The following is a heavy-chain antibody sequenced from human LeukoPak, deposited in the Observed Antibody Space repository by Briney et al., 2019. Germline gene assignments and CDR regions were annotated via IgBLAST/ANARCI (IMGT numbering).Heavy chain of an antibody. Sequence: TGGSLRLSCAASGFTVSSNYMSWVRQAPGKGLEWVSVIYSGGNTYYADSVKGRFTISRDNAKNSLYLQMNSLRVEDTAVYYCAKEGRSLQTYWGQGTLVTVSS. CDR2: IYSGGNT. V-gene: IGHV3-53*01. D-gene: IGHD5-24*01. CDR3: AKEGRSLQTY. J-gene: IGHJ4*02. CDR1: GFTVSSNY.